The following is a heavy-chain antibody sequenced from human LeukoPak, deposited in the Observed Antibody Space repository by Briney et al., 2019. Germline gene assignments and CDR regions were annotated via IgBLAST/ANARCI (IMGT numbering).Heavy chain of an antibody. CDR1: GYTFHNYG. CDR2: ISPYSGNT. D-gene: IGHD4-11*01. Sequence: GASVKVSCKASGYTFHNYGISWVRQGPGQGLEWMGWISPYSGNTDYTERLQGRGTMTTDTSTTTAFMELKSLRSDDTAVYYCARVPVSGPGARFDYRSQGTLVTVSS. CDR3: ARVPVSGPGARFDY. J-gene: IGHJ4*02. V-gene: IGHV1-18*01.